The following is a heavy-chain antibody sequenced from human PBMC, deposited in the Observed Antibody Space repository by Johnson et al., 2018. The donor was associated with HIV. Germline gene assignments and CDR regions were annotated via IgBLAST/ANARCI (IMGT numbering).Heavy chain of an antibody. D-gene: IGHD3-22*01. CDR2: IKQDGSEK. Sequence: VQLVESGGGAVQPGRSLRLSCVVSGFSLSSYAMHWVRQAPGKGLEWVANIKQDGSEKYYVDSVKGRFTISRDNAKNSLYLQMNSLRAEDTAVYYCATLPVSSGYSRADAFDIWGQGTMVTVSS. V-gene: IGHV3-7*01. J-gene: IGHJ3*02. CDR3: ATLPVSSGYSRADAFDI. CDR1: GFSLSSYA.